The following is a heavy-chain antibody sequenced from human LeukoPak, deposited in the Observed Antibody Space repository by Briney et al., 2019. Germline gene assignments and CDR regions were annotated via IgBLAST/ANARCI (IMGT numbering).Heavy chain of an antibody. D-gene: IGHD3-10*01. CDR1: GFPFSTYA. Sequence: GGSLRLSCAASGFPFSTYAMNWVRQAPGKGLEWVSVITGSGGFTQYADSVKGRFTISRDNSKNTVYLQMNSLRAEDTAVYYCAKDRVLRDFDYWGQGTLVTVSS. V-gene: IGHV3-23*01. J-gene: IGHJ4*02. CDR3: AKDRVLRDFDY. CDR2: ITGSGGFT.